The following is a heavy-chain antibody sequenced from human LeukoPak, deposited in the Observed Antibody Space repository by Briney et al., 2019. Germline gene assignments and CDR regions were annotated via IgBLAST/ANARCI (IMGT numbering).Heavy chain of an antibody. D-gene: IGHD6-6*01. CDR1: GFTFSGSA. Sequence: GGSLRLSCAASGFTFSGSAMHWVRQASGKGLEWVGRIRSKANSYATAYAASVKGRFTISRDDSKNTAYLQMNSLKTEDTAVYYCTTPIEYSSSSGDYWGQGTLVTVSS. V-gene: IGHV3-73*01. J-gene: IGHJ4*02. CDR2: IRSKANSYAT. CDR3: TTPIEYSSSSGDY.